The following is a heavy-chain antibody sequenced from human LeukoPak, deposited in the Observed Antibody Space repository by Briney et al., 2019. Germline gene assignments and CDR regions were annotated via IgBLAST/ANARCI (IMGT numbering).Heavy chain of an antibody. J-gene: IGHJ4*02. CDR2: IKQDGSEK. V-gene: IGHV3-7*01. CDR1: GFSLSNYW. Sequence: GGSLRLSCAASGFSLSNYWMSWVRQAPGKGLEWVANIKQDGSEKYYVDSVKGRFTISRDNAKNSLYLQMNSLRAEDTAVYYCARDLYRIVVVPHYFDYWGQGTLVTVSS. D-gene: IGHD3-22*01. CDR3: ARDLYRIVVVPHYFDY.